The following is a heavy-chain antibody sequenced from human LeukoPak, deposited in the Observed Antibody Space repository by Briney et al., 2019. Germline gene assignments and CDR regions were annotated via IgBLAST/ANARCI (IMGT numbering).Heavy chain of an antibody. V-gene: IGHV3-48*03. CDR1: GFTFSSYE. D-gene: IGHD3/OR15-3a*01. CDR3: ARDLDFWTAFDI. J-gene: IGHJ3*02. CDR2: ISSSGSTI. Sequence: PGGSLRLSCAASGFTFSSYEMNWVRKAPGKGLKWVSYISSSGSTIYYADSVKGRFTISRDNAKNSLYLQMNSLRAEDTAVYFCARDLDFWTAFDIWGQGTMVTVSS.